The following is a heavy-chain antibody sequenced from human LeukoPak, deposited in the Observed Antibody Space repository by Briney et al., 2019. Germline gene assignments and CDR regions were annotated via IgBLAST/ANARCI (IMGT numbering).Heavy chain of an antibody. CDR2: ISGYTGNT. CDR3: ARHGLRSEYYYYYSMDV. J-gene: IGHJ6*03. V-gene: IGHV1-18*01. CDR1: GYSFTNYG. Sequence: ASVKVSCKASGYSFTNYGLSWVRQAPGQGPEWMGWISGYTGNTNYAQKFRGRVTMTIDTSTTTAYMELRSLRSDDTAIYYCARHGLRSEYYYYYSMDVWGKGTTIT. D-gene: IGHD2/OR15-2a*01.